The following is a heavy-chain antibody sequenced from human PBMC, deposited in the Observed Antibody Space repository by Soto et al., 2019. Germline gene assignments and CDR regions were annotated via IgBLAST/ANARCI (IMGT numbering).Heavy chain of an antibody. V-gene: IGHV3-30*03. CDR1: GFTFTSYG. Sequence: QAHLVESGGGVVQPGRSLRLSCAASGFTFTSYGMHWVRQALGTRLEWVAVISYDGGLQHYADSVKGRFTISRDNSKNMVLLQMNGLRAEDTAVYYCVSDRGYGHASVPYSWGQGTLVSVSS. D-gene: IGHD5-18*01. J-gene: IGHJ4*02. CDR3: VSDRGYGHASVPYS. CDR2: ISYDGGLQ.